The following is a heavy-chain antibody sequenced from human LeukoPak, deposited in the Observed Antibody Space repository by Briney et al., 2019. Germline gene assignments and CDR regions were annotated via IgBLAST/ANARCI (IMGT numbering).Heavy chain of an antibody. J-gene: IGHJ6*02. Sequence: PSETLSLTCTVSGGSISNYYWSWIRQPPGKGLEWIGYIYYSGSTNYNPSLKSRVTISVDTSKNQFSLKLSSVTAADTAVYYCARRPYGMDVWGQGTTVTVSS. CDR2: IYYSGST. CDR1: GGSISNYY. CDR3: ARRPYGMDV. V-gene: IGHV4-59*08.